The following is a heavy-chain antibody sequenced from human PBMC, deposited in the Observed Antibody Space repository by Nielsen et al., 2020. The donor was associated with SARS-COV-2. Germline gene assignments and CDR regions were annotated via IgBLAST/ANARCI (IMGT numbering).Heavy chain of an antibody. CDR1: GFTFSSYS. Sequence: GESLKISCAASGFTFSSYSMNWVRQAPGKGLVWVSSISSSSSYIYYADSVKGRFTISRDNAKNSLYLQMNSLRAEDTAVYYCARLGTAAGLDYWGQGTLVTVSS. D-gene: IGHD6-13*01. CDR2: ISSSSSYI. V-gene: IGHV3-21*01. CDR3: ARLGTAAGLDY. J-gene: IGHJ4*02.